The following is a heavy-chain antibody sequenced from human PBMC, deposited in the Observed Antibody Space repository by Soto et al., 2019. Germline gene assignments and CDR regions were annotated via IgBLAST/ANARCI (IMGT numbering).Heavy chain of an antibody. V-gene: IGHV3-74*01. Sequence: EVQLVESGGGLVQPGGSLRLSCAASGFTFSSYWMHWVRQAPGKGLEWVSRINSDGSSTVYADSVKGRVTISRDNAKXXXXXXXXXXXXXXXXVXXXXXXLXNYSYFDYWGQGILATVSS. CDR3: XXXLXNYSYFDY. J-gene: IGHJ4*02. D-gene: IGHD4-4*01. CDR1: GFTFSSYW. CDR2: INSDGSST.